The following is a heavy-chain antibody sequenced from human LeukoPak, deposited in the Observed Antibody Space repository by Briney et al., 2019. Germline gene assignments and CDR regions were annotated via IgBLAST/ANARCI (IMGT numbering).Heavy chain of an antibody. D-gene: IGHD5-18*01. CDR3: ARDTAMVDPNDAFDI. CDR1: GYTFTSYY. V-gene: IGHV1-46*01. CDR2: ISPSGGST. Sequence: RASVKVSCKASGYTFTSYYMHWVRQAPGQGLEWMGIISPSGGSTSYAQKFQGRVTITADESTSTAYMELSSLRSEDTAVYYCARDTAMVDPNDAFDIWGQGTMVTVSS. J-gene: IGHJ3*02.